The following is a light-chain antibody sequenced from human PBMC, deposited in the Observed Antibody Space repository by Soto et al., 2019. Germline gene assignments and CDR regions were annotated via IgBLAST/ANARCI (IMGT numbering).Light chain of an antibody. CDR3: AAWDDSLNGYV. V-gene: IGLV1-44*01. CDR1: SSNIGGNT. Sequence: SVRTQPPSASGTPGQRVTISCSGTSSNIGGNTVNWYQQLPGTAPKLLTYRNNERPSGVPDRFSGSKSGTSASLVISGLRSEDEADYYCAAWDDSLNGYVFGTGTKGT. CDR2: RNN. J-gene: IGLJ1*01.